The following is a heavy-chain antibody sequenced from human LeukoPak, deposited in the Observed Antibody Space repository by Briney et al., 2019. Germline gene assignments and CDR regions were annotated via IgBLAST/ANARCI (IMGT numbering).Heavy chain of an antibody. CDR2: IYYSGST. CDR1: GGSMSSYY. CDR3: ARYSGSWSSFDY. Sequence: SETLSLTCTVSGGSMSSYYWSWIRQAPGKGLEWIGYIYYSGSTNYNPSLKSRVTISVDTSKNQFSLKLSSVTAADTAVYYCARYSGSWSSFDYWGQGTLVIVSS. V-gene: IGHV4-59*01. J-gene: IGHJ4*02. D-gene: IGHD6-13*01.